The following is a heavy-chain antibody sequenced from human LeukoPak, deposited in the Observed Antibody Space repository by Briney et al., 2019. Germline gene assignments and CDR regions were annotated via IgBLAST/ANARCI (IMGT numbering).Heavy chain of an antibody. J-gene: IGHJ5*02. D-gene: IGHD2-2*01. CDR1: GGSISSGGYY. CDR3: ARAGYCTSASCYPRGWFDP. CDR2: IYYSGST. Sequence: SETLSLTCTVSGGSISSGGYYWSWIRQHPGKGLEWIGYIYYSGSTNYNPSLKSRVTISVDTSKNQFSLKLSSVTAADTAVYYCARAGYCTSASCYPRGWFDPWGQGTLVTVSS. V-gene: IGHV4-61*08.